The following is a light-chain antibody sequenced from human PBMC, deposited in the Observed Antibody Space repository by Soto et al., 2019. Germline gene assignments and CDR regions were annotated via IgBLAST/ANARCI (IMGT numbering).Light chain of an antibody. V-gene: IGLV2-14*01. CDR3: SSYTSSSPPV. CDR2: DVS. J-gene: IGLJ1*01. Sequence: QSALTQPASVSGSPGQSITISCTGTSRDVGGYNYVPWYQQHPGKAPKLMIYDVSNRPSGGSNRFSGSKSGNTASLTISWLQSEDEADYSCSSYTSSSPPVFGTGTKFTFL. CDR1: SRDVGGYNY.